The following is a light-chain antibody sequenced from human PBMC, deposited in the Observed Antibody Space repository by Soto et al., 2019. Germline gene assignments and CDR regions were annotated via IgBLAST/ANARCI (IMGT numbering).Light chain of an antibody. J-gene: IGLJ1*01. V-gene: IGLV1-47*02. CDR1: SSNIGSNY. Sequence: QSVLTQPPSASGTPGQRVTISCSGSSSNIGSNYVYWYQQLPETAPKLLIYSNNQRPSGVPDRFSGSKSGTSASLAISGLRSEDEADYYCAAWDDSLSAFYVFGTGTKVTVL. CDR3: AAWDDSLSAFYV. CDR2: SNN.